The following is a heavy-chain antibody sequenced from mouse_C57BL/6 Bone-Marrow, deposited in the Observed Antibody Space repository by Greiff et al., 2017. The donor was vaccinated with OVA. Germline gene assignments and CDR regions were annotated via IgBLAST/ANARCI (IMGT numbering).Heavy chain of an antibody. CDR3: AREEAYYYDSSYYFDY. J-gene: IGHJ2*01. Sequence: QVQLQQPGTELVKPGASVKLSCKASGYTFTSYWMHWVKQRPGQGLEWIGNINPSNGGTNYNEKFKSKATLTVDKSSSTAYMQLSSLTSEDSAVYYCAREEAYYYDSSYYFDYWGQGTTLTVSS. CDR2: INPSNGGT. CDR1: GYTFTSYW. D-gene: IGHD1-1*01. V-gene: IGHV1-53*01.